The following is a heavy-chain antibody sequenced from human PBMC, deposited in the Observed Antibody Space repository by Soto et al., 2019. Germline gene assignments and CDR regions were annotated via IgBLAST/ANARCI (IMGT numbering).Heavy chain of an antibody. CDR3: ARHSKKTGDFDYYYGMDV. CDR2: IYYRGNT. CDR1: GCSMSPYY. D-gene: IGHD7-27*01. V-gene: IGHV4-59*08. Sequence: PSETLSLTCTVSGCSMSPYYLSWIRQAPGKGLEWIANIYYRGNTNYNPSLESRVTISVDTSKNQFSLKLNSMTAADTAVYYCARHSKKTGDFDYYYGMDVWGQGTTVTVSS. J-gene: IGHJ6*02.